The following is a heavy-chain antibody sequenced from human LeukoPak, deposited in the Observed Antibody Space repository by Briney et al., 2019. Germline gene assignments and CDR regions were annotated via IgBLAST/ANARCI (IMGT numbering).Heavy chain of an antibody. V-gene: IGHV4-39*07. J-gene: IGHJ6*03. D-gene: IGHD1-26*01. CDR1: GGSISTSNYY. CDR3: ARAPQVKWSDPRGEYYMDV. CDR2: IFYSGST. Sequence: PSETLSLTCTVSGGSISTSNYYWGWIRQPPGKGLEWIGNIFYSGSTYYSPSLKSRVTISLDTSRNQFSLKLTSVTAADTAVYYCARAPQVKWSDPRGEYYMDVWGKGTTVTVSS.